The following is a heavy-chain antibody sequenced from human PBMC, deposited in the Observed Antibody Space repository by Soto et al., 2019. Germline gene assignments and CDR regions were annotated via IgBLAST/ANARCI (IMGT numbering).Heavy chain of an antibody. D-gene: IGHD3-10*01. Sequence: GGSLRLSCAASKFTFNSYAMSWVRQAPGKGLECVSYITSSSSAIYYADSVKGRFTISRDNAKNSLYLQMNTLRAEDTAVYYCAKLDGSGSFYTYFDYWGQGTLVTVSS. CDR3: AKLDGSGSFYTYFDY. V-gene: IGHV3-48*01. CDR2: ITSSSSAI. CDR1: KFTFNSYA. J-gene: IGHJ4*02.